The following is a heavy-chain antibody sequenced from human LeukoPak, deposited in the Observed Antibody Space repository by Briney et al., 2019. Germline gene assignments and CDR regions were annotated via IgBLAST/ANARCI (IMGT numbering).Heavy chain of an antibody. Sequence: ASVKVSCKASGYTFTSYAFSWVRQAPGQGLEWMGWISAYNGNTNYAQKLQGRVTMTTDTSTSTAYMELRSLRSDDTAVYYCARFSSSWYRTYYFDYWGQGTLVTVSS. CDR2: ISAYNGNT. J-gene: IGHJ4*02. CDR1: GYTFTSYA. D-gene: IGHD6-13*01. V-gene: IGHV1-18*01. CDR3: ARFSSSWYRTYYFDY.